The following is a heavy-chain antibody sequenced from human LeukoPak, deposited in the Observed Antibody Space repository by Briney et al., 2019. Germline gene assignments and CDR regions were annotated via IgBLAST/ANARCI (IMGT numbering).Heavy chain of an antibody. J-gene: IGHJ6*02. CDR2: IYSGGDT. D-gene: IGHD1-1*01. CDR3: AREGVQPYYYYYGMDV. Sequence: PGGSLRLSCAASGFTVSRKYMSWVRQAPGKGLEWVSVIYSGGDTYYADSVKGRFTIPRDNSKNTLYLQMNSLRAEDTAIYYCAREGVQPYYYYYGMDVWGQGTTVTVSS. V-gene: IGHV3-53*01. CDR1: GFTVSRKY.